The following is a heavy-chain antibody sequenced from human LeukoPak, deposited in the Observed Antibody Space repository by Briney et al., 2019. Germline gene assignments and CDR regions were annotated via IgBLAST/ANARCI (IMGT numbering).Heavy chain of an antibody. J-gene: IGHJ4*02. CDR2: ISGSGGST. D-gene: IGHD3-10*01. CDR3: AKLTNPFGESQGY. Sequence: QAGGSLRLSCAASGFTFSSYAMSWVRQAPGKGLEWVSAISGSGGSTYYADSVKGRFTISRDNSKNTLYLQMNSLRAEDTAVYYCAKLTNPFGESQGYWGQGTLVTVSS. V-gene: IGHV3-23*01. CDR1: GFTFSSYA.